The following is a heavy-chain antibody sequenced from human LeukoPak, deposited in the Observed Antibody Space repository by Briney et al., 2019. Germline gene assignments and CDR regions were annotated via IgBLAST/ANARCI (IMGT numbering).Heavy chain of an antibody. J-gene: IGHJ3*02. CDR2: FDPEDGET. D-gene: IGHD6-6*01. CDR1: GYTFTSYA. V-gene: IGHV1-24*01. CDR3: ATSQQVVNPSRHRDDAFDI. Sequence: GASVKVSCKASGYTFTSYAMNWVRQAPGQGLEWMGGFDPEDGETIYAQKFQGRVTMTEDTSTDTAYMELSSLRSEDTAVYYCATSQQVVNPSRHRDDAFDIWGQGTMVTVSS.